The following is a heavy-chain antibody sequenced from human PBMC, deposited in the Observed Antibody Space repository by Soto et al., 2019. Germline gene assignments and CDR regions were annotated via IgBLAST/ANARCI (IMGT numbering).Heavy chain of an antibody. D-gene: IGHD6-13*01. CDR1: GFTFSNYA. CDR3: AKDQGSSWYEIDY. Sequence: EVQLLESGGGLVQPGGSLRLSCAASGFTFSNYAVTWVRQAPGKGLEWVSTIRGSGGSTYYADSVKARFTISRDNSKNTLYLQMNSLRAEDTAVYYCAKDQGSSWYEIDYWGQGTLVTVSS. CDR2: IRGSGGST. V-gene: IGHV3-23*01. J-gene: IGHJ4*02.